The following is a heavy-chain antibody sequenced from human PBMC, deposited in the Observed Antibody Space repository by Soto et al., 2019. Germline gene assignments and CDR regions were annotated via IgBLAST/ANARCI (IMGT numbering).Heavy chain of an antibody. J-gene: IGHJ4*02. CDR2: INSDGSST. CDR1: GFTFSTFW. V-gene: IGHV3-74*01. Sequence: EVQLVESGGGLVQPGGYLGLSCEASGFTFSTFWMHWVRQAPGKGLVWVSRINSDGSSTYYADSVKGRVTSSRDNAKNTLYLQLNSLGPEDTAVYYCARDFEYWGQGTLVTVSS. CDR3: ARDFEY.